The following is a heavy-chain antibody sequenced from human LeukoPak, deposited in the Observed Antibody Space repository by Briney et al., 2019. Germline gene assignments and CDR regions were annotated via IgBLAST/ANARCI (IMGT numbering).Heavy chain of an antibody. J-gene: IGHJ4*02. CDR1: GFTFSSYA. V-gene: IGHV3-30-3*01. Sequence: GGSLRLSCAASGFTFSSYAMHWVRQAPGKGLEWVAVISYDGSNKYYADSVKGRFTIPRDNSKNTLYLQMNSLRAEDTAVYYCARGHHIAVAGTAFDYWGQGTLVTVSS. CDR2: ISYDGSNK. D-gene: IGHD6-19*01. CDR3: ARGHHIAVAGTAFDY.